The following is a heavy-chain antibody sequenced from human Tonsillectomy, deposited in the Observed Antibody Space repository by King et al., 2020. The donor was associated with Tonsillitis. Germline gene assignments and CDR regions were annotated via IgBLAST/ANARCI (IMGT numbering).Heavy chain of an antibody. D-gene: IGHD6-13*01. CDR2: ISSDSSYI. CDR3: ARDLKQLLSPYYFDY. J-gene: IGHJ4*02. CDR1: GFTFSSCT. Sequence: VQLVESGGGLVKPGGSLRLSCAASGFTFSSCTMNWVRQAPGKGLEWVSSISSDSSYIYYADSVKCRLTISRDNAKKSLYLQMNSLRAEDTAVYYCARDLKQLLSPYYFDYWGQGTLVTVSS. V-gene: IGHV3-21*01.